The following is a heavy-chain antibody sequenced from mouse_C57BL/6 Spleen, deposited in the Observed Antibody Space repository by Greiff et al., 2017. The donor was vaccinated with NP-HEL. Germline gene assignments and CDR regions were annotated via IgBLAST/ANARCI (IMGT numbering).Heavy chain of an antibody. Sequence: QVQLQQSGPELVKPGASVKISCKASGYAFSSSWMNWVKQRPGKGLEWIGRIYPGDGDTNYNGKFKGKATLTADKSSSTAYMQRSSLTSEDSAVYFCARGGSGYYFDYWGQGTTLTVSS. V-gene: IGHV1-82*01. CDR2: IYPGDGDT. J-gene: IGHJ2*01. CDR3: ARGGSGYYFDY. D-gene: IGHD1-1*01. CDR1: GYAFSSSW.